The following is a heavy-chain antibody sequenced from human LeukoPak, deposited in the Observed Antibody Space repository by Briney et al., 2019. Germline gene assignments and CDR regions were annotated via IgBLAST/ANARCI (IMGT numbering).Heavy chain of an antibody. V-gene: IGHV3-23*01. CDR3: ARESGSYYGVTLDY. CDR1: GFTFSSYG. J-gene: IGHJ4*02. D-gene: IGHD1-26*01. CDR2: IGGSGTST. Sequence: GGSLRLSCAASGFTFSSYGMSWVRQAPGKGLEWVSAIGGSGTSTFYGDSVKGRFTISRDNSKNTLYLQMNSLRAEDTAVYYCARESGSYYGVTLDYWGQGTLVTVSS.